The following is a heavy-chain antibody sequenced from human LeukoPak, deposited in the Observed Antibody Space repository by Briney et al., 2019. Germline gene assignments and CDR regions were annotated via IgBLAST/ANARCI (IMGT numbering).Heavy chain of an antibody. CDR2: INWNGGSI. D-gene: IGHD6-19*01. CDR1: GFTFDDYG. Sequence: RSGGSLILSCAVSGFTFDDYGMSWVRQAPGKGLEWVSGINWNGGSIGYADSVKGRFTISRDNVKNSLYLQMNSLRAEDTAVYYCARERYSSGWYLDYWGQGTLVTVSS. J-gene: IGHJ4*02. V-gene: IGHV3-20*04. CDR3: ARERYSSGWYLDY.